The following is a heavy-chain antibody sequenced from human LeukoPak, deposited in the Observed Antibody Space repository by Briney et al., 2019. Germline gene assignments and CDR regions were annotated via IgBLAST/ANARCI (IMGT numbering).Heavy chain of an antibody. CDR1: GGSISSYY. J-gene: IGHJ4*02. CDR2: IYYTGST. V-gene: IGHV4-59*01. CDR3: ARNLAPDY. Sequence: PLETLSLTCTVSGGSISSYYWSWIRQSPGKGLEWIGYIYYTGSTNHNPSLKSRVTISVDTSKNQFSLKLSSVTAADTAVYYCARNLAPDYWGQGILVTVSS.